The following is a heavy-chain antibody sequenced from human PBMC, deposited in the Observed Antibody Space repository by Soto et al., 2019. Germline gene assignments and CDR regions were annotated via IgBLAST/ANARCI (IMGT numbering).Heavy chain of an antibody. D-gene: IGHD2-21*01. Sequence: SETLSLTCSVSGGSISSYYWSWIRQPPGKGLEWIGYIYYIGSTNYNPSLKSRVTISVDTSKNQFSLKLSSVTAADTAVYYCARDHISPGWFDPWGQGALVTVSS. CDR3: ARDHISPGWFDP. V-gene: IGHV4-59*01. CDR2: IYYIGST. J-gene: IGHJ5*02. CDR1: GGSISSYY.